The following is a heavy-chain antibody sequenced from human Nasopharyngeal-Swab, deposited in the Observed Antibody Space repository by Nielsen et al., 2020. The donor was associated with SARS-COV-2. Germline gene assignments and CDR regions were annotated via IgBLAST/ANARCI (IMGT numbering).Heavy chain of an antibody. D-gene: IGHD3-22*01. CDR3: ARAIGRFTMIVVAIDAFDI. J-gene: IGHJ3*02. CDR2: IYYSGST. CDR1: GGSISSGDYY. Sequence: SETLSLTCTVSGGSISSGDYYWSWIRQPPGKGLEWIGYIYYSGSTYYNPSLKSRVTISVDTSKNQFSLKLSSVTAADTAVYYCARAIGRFTMIVVAIDAFDIWGQGTIVTVSS. V-gene: IGHV4-30-4*01.